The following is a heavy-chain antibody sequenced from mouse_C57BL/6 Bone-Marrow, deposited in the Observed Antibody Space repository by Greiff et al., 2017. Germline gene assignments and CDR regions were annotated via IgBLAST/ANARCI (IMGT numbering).Heavy chain of an antibody. CDR1: GFTFSSYA. D-gene: IGHD2-5*01. CDR3: TRIAGYSNYVFGYAMDY. V-gene: IGHV5-9-1*02. Sequence: EVKLVESGEGLVKPGGSLKLSCAASGFTFSSYAMSWVRQTPEKRLEWVAYISSGGDYIYYADTVKGLFTISRDNARNTLYLQMSSLKSEDTAMYYCTRIAGYSNYVFGYAMDYWGQGTSVTVSS. CDR2: ISSGGDYI. J-gene: IGHJ4*01.